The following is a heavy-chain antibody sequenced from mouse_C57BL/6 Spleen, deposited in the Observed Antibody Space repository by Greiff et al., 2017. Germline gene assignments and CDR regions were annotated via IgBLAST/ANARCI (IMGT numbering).Heavy chain of an antibody. V-gene: IGHV1-55*01. D-gene: IGHD3-3*01. CDR2: IYPGSGST. CDR3: ARGDLDYAMDY. Sequence: VQLQQPGAELVKPGASVKMSCKASGYTFTSYWITWVKQRPGQGLEWIGDIYPGSGSTNYNEKFKSKATLTVDTSSSTAYMQRSSLTSEDAAVYYCARGDLDYAMDYWGQGTSVTVSS. CDR1: GYTFTSYW. J-gene: IGHJ4*01.